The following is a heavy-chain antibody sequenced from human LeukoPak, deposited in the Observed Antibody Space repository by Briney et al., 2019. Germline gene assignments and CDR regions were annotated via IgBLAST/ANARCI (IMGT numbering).Heavy chain of an antibody. J-gene: IGHJ4*02. CDR1: GFKFNTKW. CDR3: ADPPSDF. Sequence: PGGSLRLSCTASGFKFNTKWMTRVRQAPGKGLEWVANINQDGSARYHGDSVKGRFTISRDNVKNSLFLEMTSLRPEDTAVYYCADPPSDFWGQGTLVAVSS. V-gene: IGHV3-7*01. CDR2: INQDGSAR.